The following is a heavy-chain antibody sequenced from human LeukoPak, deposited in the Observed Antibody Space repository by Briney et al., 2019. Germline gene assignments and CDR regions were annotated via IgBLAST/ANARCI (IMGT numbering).Heavy chain of an antibody. D-gene: IGHD3-10*01. CDR1: GYTFTTHW. CDR3: ATSSRPYGSGTYSYDY. J-gene: IGHJ4*02. Sequence: GESLQISCRGSGYTFTTHWVGWVRQVPGKGLEWMGLIYPGDSDTRYSPSFQGQVTISADKSINTAYLQWSRLKASDTAMYYCATSSRPYGSGTYSYDYWGQGTLVTVSS. CDR2: IYPGDSDT. V-gene: IGHV5-51*01.